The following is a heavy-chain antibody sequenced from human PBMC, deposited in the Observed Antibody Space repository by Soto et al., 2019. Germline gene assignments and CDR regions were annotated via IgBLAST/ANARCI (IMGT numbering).Heavy chain of an antibody. V-gene: IGHV3-11*01. CDR3: ELDITAVERGYYGVDV. D-gene: IGHD5-18*01. CDR1: GFTFSDYY. Sequence: KPGGSLRLSCAASGFTFSDYYMSWTRQAPGKGLEWVSYISSSGSTIYYADSVKGRFTISRDNAKNSLYLQMNSLRAEDTAVYYCELDITAVERGYYGVDVWGQGTTVTVSS. CDR2: ISSSGSTI. J-gene: IGHJ6*02.